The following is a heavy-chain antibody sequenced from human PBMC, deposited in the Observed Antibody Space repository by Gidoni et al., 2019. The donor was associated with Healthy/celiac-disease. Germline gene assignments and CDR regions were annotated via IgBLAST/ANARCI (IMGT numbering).Heavy chain of an antibody. D-gene: IGHD2-2*01. CDR1: SSYA. V-gene: IGHV3-30*01. CDR3: ARGVNIVVVPAAMRSRYYYYYMDV. J-gene: IGHJ6*03. Sequence: SSYAMHWVRQAPGKGLEWVAVISYDGSNKYYADSVKGRFTISRDNSKNTLYLQMNSLRAEDTAVYYCARGVNIVVVPAAMRSRYYYYYMDVWGKGTTVTVSS. CDR2: ISYDGSNK.